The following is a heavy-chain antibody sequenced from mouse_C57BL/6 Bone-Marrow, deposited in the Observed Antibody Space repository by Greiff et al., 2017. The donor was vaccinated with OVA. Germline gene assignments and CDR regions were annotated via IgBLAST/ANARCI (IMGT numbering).Heavy chain of an antibody. CDR2: ISSGSSTI. D-gene: IGHD1-1*01. CDR3: AKNYYGSPVPY. Sequence: EVKLVESGGGLVKPGGSLKLSCAASGFTFSDYGMHWVRQAPEKGLEWVAYISSGSSTIYYADTVKGRFTISRDNAKNTLFLQMTSLRSEDTAMYYCAKNYYGSPVPYWGQGTLVTVSA. V-gene: IGHV5-17*01. CDR1: GFTFSDYG. J-gene: IGHJ3*01.